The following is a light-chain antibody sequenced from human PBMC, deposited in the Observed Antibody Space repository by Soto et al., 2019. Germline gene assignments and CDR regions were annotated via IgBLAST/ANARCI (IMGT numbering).Light chain of an antibody. V-gene: IGLV2-14*01. CDR1: SSDIGGYNY. CDR2: GVS. J-gene: IGLJ2*01. Sequence: QSALTQPASVSGSPGQSITISCTGTSSDIGGYNYVSCSQQYPGKAPKLMIFGVSDRPSGVSNRFSGSKSGTTASLTISGLQAEDEADYYCRSYKTSSTVVVFGGGTMLTVL. CDR3: RSYKTSSTVVV.